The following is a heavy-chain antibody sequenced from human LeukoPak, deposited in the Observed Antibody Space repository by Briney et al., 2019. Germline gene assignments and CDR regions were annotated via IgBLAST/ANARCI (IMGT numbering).Heavy chain of an antibody. CDR2: ISWNSGSI. Sequence: GGSLRLSCAASGFTFDDYAMHWVRQAPGKGLEWVSGISWNSGSIGYADSVKGRFTISRDNAKNSLYLQMNSLRAEDTAIYYCAKKPTPRIVGAHYYFDYWGQGTLVTVSS. V-gene: IGHV3-9*01. CDR3: AKKPTPRIVGAHYYFDY. CDR1: GFTFDDYA. D-gene: IGHD1-26*01. J-gene: IGHJ4*02.